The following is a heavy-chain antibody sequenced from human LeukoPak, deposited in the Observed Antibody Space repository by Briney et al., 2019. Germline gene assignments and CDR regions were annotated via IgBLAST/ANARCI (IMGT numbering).Heavy chain of an antibody. D-gene: IGHD2-2*01. Sequence: SVKVSRKASGGTFSSYAISWVRQAPGQGLEWMGRIIPILGIANYAQKFQGRVTITADKSTSTAYMELSSLRSEDTAVYYCARASLGIVVVPAAINWFDPWGQGTLVTVSS. CDR1: GGTFSSYA. CDR3: ARASLGIVVVPAAINWFDP. CDR2: IIPILGIA. V-gene: IGHV1-69*04. J-gene: IGHJ5*02.